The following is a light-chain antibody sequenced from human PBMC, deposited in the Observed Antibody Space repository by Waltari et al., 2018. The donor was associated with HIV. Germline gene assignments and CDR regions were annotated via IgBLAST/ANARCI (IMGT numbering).Light chain of an antibody. CDR3: QSYDNSLSGWV. CDR2: DDN. J-gene: IGLJ3*02. CDR1: RSNFGAGYD. V-gene: IGLV1-40*01. Sequence: QSVLTQPPSVSGAPGQRVTISCNGSRSNFGAGYDVQGYHQFPGTAPKLLIYDDNNRPPGVPARSAGSKSGTSASLAITGLQAADEADYYCQSYDNSLSGWVFGGGTKLTVL.